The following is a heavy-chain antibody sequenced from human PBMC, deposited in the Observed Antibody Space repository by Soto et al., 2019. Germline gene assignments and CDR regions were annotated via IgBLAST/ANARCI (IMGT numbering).Heavy chain of an antibody. CDR1: GFTFSSYA. Sequence: GGSLRLSCAASGFTFSSYAMGWVRQAPGKGLEWVSSISGIGHSTYYADSVKGRFTISRDNSKNTLHLQMNSLRAEDTAVYYCAKRIMSTIGHFDAWGQGTLVTVSS. CDR3: AKRIMSTIGHFDA. J-gene: IGHJ4*02. D-gene: IGHD1-1*01. CDR2: ISGIGHST. V-gene: IGHV3-23*01.